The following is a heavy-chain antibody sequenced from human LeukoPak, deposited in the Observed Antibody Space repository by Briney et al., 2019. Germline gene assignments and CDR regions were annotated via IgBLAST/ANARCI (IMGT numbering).Heavy chain of an antibody. J-gene: IGHJ5*02. CDR3: ANGGTYSSGP. V-gene: IGHV3-7*01. CDR2: IKPDGSAQ. Sequence: GGSLRLSCAASGFTFSNSWMSWVRQAPGKGLEWVATIKPDGSAQYYVDSVKGRFTISRDNAKNSLFLQINSLRAEDTAVYYCANGGTYSSGPWGQGSLVTVSS. CDR1: GFTFSNSW. D-gene: IGHD3-22*01.